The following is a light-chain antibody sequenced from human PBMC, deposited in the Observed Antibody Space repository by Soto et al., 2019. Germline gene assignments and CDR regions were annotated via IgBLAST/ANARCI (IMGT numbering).Light chain of an antibody. CDR3: QHYASQPDT. J-gene: IGKJ4*01. Sequence: IRMTQSPATLSVTEGERVTLTCRASQTISSCLAWYQQKPGQAPKLLIYEASTIKSGVPSRFSGSGSGTEFTLTISSLQPEDFAGYYCQHYASQPDTFGEGTKVDI. V-gene: IGKV1-5*03. CDR1: QTISSC. CDR2: EAS.